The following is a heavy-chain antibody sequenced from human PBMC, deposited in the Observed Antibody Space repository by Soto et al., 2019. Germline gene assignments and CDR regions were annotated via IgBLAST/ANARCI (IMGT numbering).Heavy chain of an antibody. CDR1: GGTFSSYA. D-gene: IGHD3-3*01. V-gene: IGHV1-69*13. CDR2: IIPIFGTA. CDR3: ARGVVPDFWSGYESGNWFDP. Sequence: SVKVSCKASGGTFSSYAISWARQAPGQGLEWMGGIIPIFGTANYAQKFQGRVTITADESTSTAYMELSSLRSEDTAVYYCARGVVPDFWSGYESGNWFDPWGQGTLVTVSS. J-gene: IGHJ5*02.